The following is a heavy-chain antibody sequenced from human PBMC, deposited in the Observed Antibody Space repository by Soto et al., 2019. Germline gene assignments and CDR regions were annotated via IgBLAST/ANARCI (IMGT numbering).Heavy chain of an antibody. CDR2: ISAAGDP. J-gene: IGHJ6*02. CDR1: GFTFRNYD. V-gene: IGHV3-13*05. CDR3: ARTHRDFYGLDV. Sequence: EVQLVESGGGLVQPGGSLRLSCEASGFTFRNYDMHWVRQGTGKGLEWVSGISAAGDPDYADSVEGRFTISRENAQNSFFLQMNSLRVGDTAVYYCARTHRDFYGLDVWGQGTTVIVYS.